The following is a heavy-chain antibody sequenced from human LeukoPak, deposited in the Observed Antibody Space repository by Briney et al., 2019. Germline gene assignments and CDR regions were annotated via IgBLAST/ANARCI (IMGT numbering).Heavy chain of an antibody. J-gene: IGHJ5*02. CDR1: GYTFTGYY. CDR2: INPNSGGT. Sequence: GASVKVSCKASGYTFTGYYMHWVRQAPGQGLEWMGWINPNSGGTNYAQKFQGRVTMTRDTSISTAYMELSRLRSDDTAVYYCARARRGAAGSNWFDPWGQGTLVTVSS. V-gene: IGHV1-2*02. CDR3: ARARRGAAGSNWFDP. D-gene: IGHD6-13*01.